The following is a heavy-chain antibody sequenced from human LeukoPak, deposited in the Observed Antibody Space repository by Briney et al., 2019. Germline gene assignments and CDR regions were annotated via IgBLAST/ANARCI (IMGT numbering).Heavy chain of an antibody. CDR2: MKNDGSDK. V-gene: IGHV3-7*01. Sequence: GGSLRLSCEASGFSFSAALMTWVRQAPGKGLEWVATMKNDGSDKYYVDSVKGRFTLSRDNAKNSVYLQMNSLRVEDTAVYYCVNLGYSDGGQGTLATVSP. J-gene: IGHJ4*02. CDR3: VNLGYSD. CDR1: GFSFSAAL. D-gene: IGHD5-12*01.